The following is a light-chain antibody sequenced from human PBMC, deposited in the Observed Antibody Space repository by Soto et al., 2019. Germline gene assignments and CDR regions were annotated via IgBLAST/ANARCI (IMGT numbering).Light chain of an antibody. Sequence: QSVLTQPPSVSGSPGQSVAVSCTGTSSYVGGYNYVSWYQQHPGKAPKLMIYGVNNRPSGVSNRFSGSKSGNTASLTISGLQTEDDADYYCSSYTSISTYVFGTGTKVTVL. CDR1: SSYVGGYNY. V-gene: IGLV2-14*03. J-gene: IGLJ1*01. CDR2: GVN. CDR3: SSYTSISTYV.